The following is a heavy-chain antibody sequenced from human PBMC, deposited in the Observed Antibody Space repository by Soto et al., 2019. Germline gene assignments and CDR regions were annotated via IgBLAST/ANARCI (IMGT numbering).Heavy chain of an antibody. J-gene: IGHJ6*02. CDR1: GGSFSGYY. CDR2: INHSGST. V-gene: IGHV4-34*01. CDR3: ARLPTIFGVVIRPASYYYYYGMDV. Sequence: SETLSLTCAVYGGSFSGYYWSWIRQLPGKGLEWIGEINHSGSTNYNPSLKSRVTISVDTSKNQFSLKLSSVTAADTAVYYCARLPTIFGVVIRPASYYYYYGMDVWGQGTTVTVSS. D-gene: IGHD3-3*01.